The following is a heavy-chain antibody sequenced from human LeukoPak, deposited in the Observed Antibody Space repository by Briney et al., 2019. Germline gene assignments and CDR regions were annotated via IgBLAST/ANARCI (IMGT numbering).Heavy chain of an antibody. V-gene: IGHV3-74*03. CDR2: IHPDGSIT. CDR3: APQQTYSPYNWFDP. Sequence: GGSLRLSCVGSGFTISNYCMHWVRQVPGTGLAWVSRIHPDGSITTYADSVKGRFTISRDNAKNTLYLQMNSLRAEDTAVYYCAPQQTYSPYNWFDPWGQGTLVTVSS. D-gene: IGHD5-12*01. J-gene: IGHJ5*02. CDR1: GFTISNYC.